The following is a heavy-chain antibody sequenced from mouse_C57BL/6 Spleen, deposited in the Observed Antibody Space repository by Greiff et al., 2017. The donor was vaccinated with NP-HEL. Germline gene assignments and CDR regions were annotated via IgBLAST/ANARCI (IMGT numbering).Heavy chain of an antibody. J-gene: IGHJ4*01. D-gene: IGHD2-5*01. Sequence: EVQLVESGGGLVQPKGSLKLSCAASGFSFNTYAMNWVRQAPGKGLEWVARIRSKSNNYATYYADSVKDRFTISRDDSESMLYLQMNNLKTEDTAMYYCVRDSNYDAMDYWGQGTSVTVSS. CDR2: IRSKSNNYAT. CDR1: GFSFNTYA. V-gene: IGHV10-1*01. CDR3: VRDSNYDAMDY.